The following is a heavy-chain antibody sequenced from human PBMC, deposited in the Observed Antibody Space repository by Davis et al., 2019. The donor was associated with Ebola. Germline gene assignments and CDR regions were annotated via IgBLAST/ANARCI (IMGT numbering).Heavy chain of an antibody. V-gene: IGHV4-61*05. CDR3: ARANYYDISGPSYGMDV. Sequence: SETLSLTCTVSGGSISSSSYYWGWIRQPPGKGLEWIGYIYYSGSTNYNPSLKSRVTISVDTSKNQFSLKLSSVTAADTAVYYCARANYYDISGPSYGMDVWGQGTTVSVSS. D-gene: IGHD3-22*01. CDR1: GGSISSSSYY. CDR2: IYYSGST. J-gene: IGHJ6*02.